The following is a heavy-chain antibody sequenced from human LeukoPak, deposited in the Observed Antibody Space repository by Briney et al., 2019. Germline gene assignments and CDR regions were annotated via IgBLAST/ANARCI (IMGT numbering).Heavy chain of an antibody. CDR3: ARTGIAVAGTNLFDY. CDR1: GGSISSSSYY. CDR2: IYYSGST. J-gene: IGHJ4*02. Sequence: SETLSLTCTVSGGSISSSSYYWGWIRQPPGKGLEWIGSIYYSGSTYYNPSLKSRVTISIDTSKNQFPLKLSSVTAADTAVYYCARTGIAVAGTNLFDYWGQGTLVTVSS. D-gene: IGHD6-19*01. V-gene: IGHV4-39*06.